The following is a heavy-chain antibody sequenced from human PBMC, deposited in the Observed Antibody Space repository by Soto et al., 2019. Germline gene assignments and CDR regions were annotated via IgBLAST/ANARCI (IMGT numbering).Heavy chain of an antibody. J-gene: IGHJ6*02. CDR3: ARAQDIVLMVYIQPYYYYGMDV. CDR1: GFSFSSYA. D-gene: IGHD2-8*01. Sequence: LRLSCTASGFSFSSYAMYWFRQPPGKGLEWVAVISHDGINKHYADSVKGRVTVSRDNSNHSLDLQLNSLRGEDTAMYYCARAQDIVLMVYIQPYYYYGMDVWGQGTTVTVSS. CDR2: ISHDGINK. V-gene: IGHV3-30-3*01.